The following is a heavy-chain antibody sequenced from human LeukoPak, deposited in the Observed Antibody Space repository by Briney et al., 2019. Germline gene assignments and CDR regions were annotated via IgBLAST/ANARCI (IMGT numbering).Heavy chain of an antibody. Sequence: PSETLSLTCTVSGGSISSGSYYWSWLRQPAGKGLEWIGRIYTSGSTNYNPSLKSRVTISVDTSKNQFSLKLSSVTAADTAVYYCARDLSTTIFGVVFNWFDPWGQGTLVTVSS. CDR2: IYTSGST. V-gene: IGHV4-61*02. CDR1: GGSISSGSYY. CDR3: ARDLSTTIFGVVFNWFDP. D-gene: IGHD3-3*01. J-gene: IGHJ5*02.